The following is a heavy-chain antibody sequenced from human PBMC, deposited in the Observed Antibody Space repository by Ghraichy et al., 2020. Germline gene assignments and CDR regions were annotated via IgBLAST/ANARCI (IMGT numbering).Heavy chain of an antibody. D-gene: IGHD2-21*01. J-gene: IGHJ6*02. CDR3: ARRDHHYSSSRVNMDV. CDR2: SNQSGTT. Sequence: SQTLSLTCDLYGGSFAGFYWSWIRQSPGKGLEWIGESNQSGTTNYNPSLKSRVTVSVDASKNQFSLRLRSVTAADTAVYYCARRDHHYSSSRVNMDVWGQGPTVIVSS. V-gene: IGHV4-34*01. CDR1: GGSFAGFY.